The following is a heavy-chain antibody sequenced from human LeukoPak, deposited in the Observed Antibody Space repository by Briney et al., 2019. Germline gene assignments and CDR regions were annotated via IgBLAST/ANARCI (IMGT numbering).Heavy chain of an antibody. Sequence: PGGSLRLSCAASGFTFSDYGMHWVRQAPGKGLEWVAVISFDGSNKYYADSLKGRFAISRDNSKNTLYLQMNSLRPEDTAVYYCAKDLDIVVVSASSSGMDVWGQGTTVTVSS. CDR3: AKDLDIVVVSASSSGMDV. J-gene: IGHJ6*02. CDR2: ISFDGSNK. V-gene: IGHV3-30*18. CDR1: GFTFSDYG. D-gene: IGHD2-2*01.